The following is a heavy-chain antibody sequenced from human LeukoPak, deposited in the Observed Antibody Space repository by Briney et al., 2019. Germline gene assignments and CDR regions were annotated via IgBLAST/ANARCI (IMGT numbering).Heavy chain of an antibody. CDR2: IGISADT. CDR3: ARQNSPHGNFDY. D-gene: IGHD1-26*01. V-gene: IGHV3-13*01. J-gene: IGHJ4*02. CDR1: GFTFSNHA. Sequence: PGGSLILSCVGSGFTFSNHAMHWVRQPPGKGLEWVSAIGISADTFYVGSVKGRFTISRENGENSLYLQMNNLGVEDTAIYYCARQNSPHGNFDYWGQGTLVAVSS.